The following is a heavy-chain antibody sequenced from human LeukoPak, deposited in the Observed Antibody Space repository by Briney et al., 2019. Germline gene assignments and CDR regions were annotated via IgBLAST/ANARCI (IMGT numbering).Heavy chain of an antibody. D-gene: IGHD2-15*01. CDR3: AKARPVDIVVVVTAYDS. Sequence: PGGSLRLSCAASGFTFSNYAMSWVRQAPGKGLEWVSAISASGGSTYYADSVKGRFTISRDNSKNTLYLQVNSLRAEDTAVYYCAKARPVDIVVVVTAYDSWGQGTLVTVPS. CDR2: ISASGGST. CDR1: GFTFSNYA. J-gene: IGHJ5*01. V-gene: IGHV3-23*01.